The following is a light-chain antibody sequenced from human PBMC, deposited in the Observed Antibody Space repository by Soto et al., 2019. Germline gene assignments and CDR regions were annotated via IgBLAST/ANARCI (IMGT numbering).Light chain of an antibody. J-gene: IGLJ3*02. V-gene: IGLV2-8*01. CDR2: EVN. CDR1: SGDIGAYNY. CDR3: CAHAGSNTWV. Sequence: QSVLTQSPSASASPGQSVTLSCTGSSGDIGAYNYVSWYQQHPGKAPKLIIYEVNKRPSGVPDRFSGSKSGITASLTVSGLQADEEADYYCCAHAGSNTWVFGGGTKLTVL.